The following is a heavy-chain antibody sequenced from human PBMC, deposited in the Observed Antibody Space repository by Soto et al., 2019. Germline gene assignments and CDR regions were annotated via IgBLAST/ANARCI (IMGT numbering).Heavy chain of an antibody. Sequence: GESLKISCKGSGYSFTRYWISWGRQMPGKGVEWRGRIDPSDSYTNYNPSCQGHVTISADKSISTAYLQWSSLKASDTAMYYCARVRDDSSSLPNYYYYGMDVWGQGTTVTVSS. J-gene: IGHJ6*02. CDR1: GYSFTRYW. CDR3: ARVRDDSSSLPNYYYYGMDV. V-gene: IGHV5-10-1*01. CDR2: IDPSDSYT. D-gene: IGHD6-13*01.